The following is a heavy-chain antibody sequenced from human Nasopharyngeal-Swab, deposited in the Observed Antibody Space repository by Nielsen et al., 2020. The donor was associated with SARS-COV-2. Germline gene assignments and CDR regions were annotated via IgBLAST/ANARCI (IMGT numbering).Heavy chain of an antibody. V-gene: IGHV4-4*02. D-gene: IGHD6-13*01. J-gene: IGHJ4*02. CDR3: AREVAAGGDY. CDR2: IYHSGST. Sequence: RQPPGKGLEWIGEIYHSGSTNYNPSLKSRVTISVDKSKNQFSLKLSSATAADTAVYYCAREVAAGGDYWGQGTLVTVSS.